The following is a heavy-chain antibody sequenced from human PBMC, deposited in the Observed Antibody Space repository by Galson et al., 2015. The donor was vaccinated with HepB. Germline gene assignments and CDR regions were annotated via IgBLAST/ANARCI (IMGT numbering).Heavy chain of an antibody. J-gene: IGHJ6*02. V-gene: IGHV4-34*01. D-gene: IGHD2-15*01. CDR1: GGSFSGYY. CDR3: ARAPRLVAVAATRYYYYGMDV. Sequence: ETLSLTCAVYGGSFSGYYWSWIRQPPGKGLEWIGEINHSGSTNYNPSLKSRVTISVDTSKNQFSLKLSSVTAADTAVYYCARAPRLVAVAATRYYYYGMDVWGQGTTVTVSS. CDR2: INHSGST.